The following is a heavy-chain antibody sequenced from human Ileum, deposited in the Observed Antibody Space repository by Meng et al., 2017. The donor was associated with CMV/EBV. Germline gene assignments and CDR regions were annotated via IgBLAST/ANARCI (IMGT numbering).Heavy chain of an antibody. J-gene: IGHJ5*02. D-gene: IGHD1-26*01. CDR2: IYYSGPP. V-gene: IGHV4-39*07. CDR1: GVSTTTTTYS. Sequence: QLTLRESRPGLGSPSETLSLTSTVFGVSTTTTTYSWGWPPQPPGKGVSWIASIYYSGPPSYNPSLKSRVTISVDTSKNQFSLKVYSVTAADTAIYYCARSRREDWFDPWGQGTLVTVSS. CDR3: ARSRREDWFDP.